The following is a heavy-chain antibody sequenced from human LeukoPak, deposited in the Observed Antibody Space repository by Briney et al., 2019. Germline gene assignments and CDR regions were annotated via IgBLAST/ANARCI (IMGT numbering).Heavy chain of an antibody. CDR1: GGSISSYY. CDR2: IYYSGST. V-gene: IGHV4-59*01. D-gene: IGHD3-22*01. Sequence: SETLSLTCTVSGGSISSYYWSWIRQPPGKGLEWIGYIYYSGSTNYNPSLKSRVTISVDTSKNQFSLKLSSVTAADTAVYYCAREDLHYDSSGYPPYYGMDVWGQGTTVTVSS. J-gene: IGHJ6*02. CDR3: AREDLHYDSSGYPPYYGMDV.